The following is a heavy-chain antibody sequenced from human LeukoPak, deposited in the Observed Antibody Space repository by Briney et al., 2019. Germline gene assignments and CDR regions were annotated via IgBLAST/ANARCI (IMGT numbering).Heavy chain of an antibody. J-gene: IGHJ5*02. D-gene: IGHD5-18*01. CDR1: GGSVSSTSYY. CDR3: ARTGITAMVTRWDNWFDP. CDR2: IYYSGST. Sequence: SETLSLTCTVSGGSVSSTSYYWGWIRQPPGKGLEWIGTIYYSGSTYYNPSLNSRVTITVDTSKNQFSLTLNSVTAADTAVYYCARTGITAMVTRWDNWFDPWGQGTLVTVSS. V-gene: IGHV4-39*07.